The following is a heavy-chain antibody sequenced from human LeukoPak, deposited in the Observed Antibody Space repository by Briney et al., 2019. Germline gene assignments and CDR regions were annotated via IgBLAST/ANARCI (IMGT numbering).Heavy chain of an antibody. V-gene: IGHV3-30-3*01. J-gene: IGHJ3*02. D-gene: IGHD1-1*01. Sequence: PGRCLRLSCAASGFTFSSYAMHWVRQAPGKGLEWVAVISYDGSNKYYADSVKGRFTISRDNSKNTLYLQMNSLRAEDTAVYYCARVGVPAYDAFDIWGQGTMVTVSS. CDR3: ARVGVPAYDAFDI. CDR1: GFTFSSYA. CDR2: ISYDGSNK.